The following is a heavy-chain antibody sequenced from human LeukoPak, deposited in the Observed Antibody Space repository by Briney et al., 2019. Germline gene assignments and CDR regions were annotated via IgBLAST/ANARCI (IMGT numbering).Heavy chain of an antibody. D-gene: IGHD3-22*01. Sequence: SETLSLTCTVSGYSISSGYYWGWIRQPPGKGLEWIGSIYHSGSTYYNPSLKSRVTISVDTSQNQFSLKLNSVTAADAAMYYCARATADSSGSYLALYNWFDPWGQGTLVTVSS. CDR2: IYHSGST. J-gene: IGHJ5*02. V-gene: IGHV4-38-2*02. CDR3: ARATADSSGSYLALYNWFDP. CDR1: GYSISSGYY.